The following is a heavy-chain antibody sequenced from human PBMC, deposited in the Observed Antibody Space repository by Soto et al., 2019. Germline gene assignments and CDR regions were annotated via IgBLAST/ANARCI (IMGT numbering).Heavy chain of an antibody. J-gene: IGHJ4*02. CDR3: ARLDLDAVRGWDFDY. D-gene: IGHD3-3*01. CDR2: IYYSGST. Sequence: QVQLQESGPGLVKPSQTLSLTCTVSGGSISSGDYYWSWIRQPPGKGLEWIGYIYYSGSTYYNPSLKSRVTISVDTSKNQCSLKLSSVTAADTVVYYCARLDLDAVRGWDFDYWGQGTLVTVSS. V-gene: IGHV4-30-4*01. CDR1: GGSISSGDYY.